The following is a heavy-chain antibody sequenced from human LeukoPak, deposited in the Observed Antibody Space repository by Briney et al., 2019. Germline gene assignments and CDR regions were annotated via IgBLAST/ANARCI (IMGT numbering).Heavy chain of an antibody. J-gene: IGHJ6*02. CDR2: THYSGST. D-gene: IGHD2-15*01. CDR3: ARGYCSGGSCYHHAPYYYGMDV. V-gene: IGHV4-59*08. Sequence: SETLSLTCIVSGGSISSYYWSWIRQPPGKGLEWIGYTHYSGSTNYNPSLKSRVTISVDTSKNQFSLKLSSVTAADTAVYYCARGYCSGGSCYHHAPYYYGMDVWGQGTTVTVSS. CDR1: GGSISSYY.